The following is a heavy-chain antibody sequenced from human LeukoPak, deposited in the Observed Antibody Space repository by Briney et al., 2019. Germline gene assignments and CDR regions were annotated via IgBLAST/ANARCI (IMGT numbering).Heavy chain of an antibody. CDR2: ISAYNGNT. V-gene: IGHV1-18*01. J-gene: IGHJ4*02. Sequence: VKVSCKASGYTFTSYGISWVRQAPGQGLEWMGWISAYNGNTNYAQKLQGRVTMTTDTSTSTAYMELRSLRSDDTAVYYCARTSTDYRYSSSLFDYWGQGTLVTVSS. CDR3: ARTSTDYRYSSSLFDY. D-gene: IGHD6-13*01. CDR1: GYTFTSYG.